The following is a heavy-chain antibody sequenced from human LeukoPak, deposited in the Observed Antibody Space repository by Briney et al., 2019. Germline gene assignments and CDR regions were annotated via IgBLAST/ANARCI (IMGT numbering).Heavy chain of an antibody. J-gene: IGHJ4*02. Sequence: SETLSLTCTVSGGSISSYYWSWIRQPAGKGLEWIGGIYTSGSTTYNSSLKSRVTISLDTSKNHFSLRLSSVTAADTAVYYCARDREVGATGYYFDYWGQGTLVTVSS. V-gene: IGHV4-4*07. D-gene: IGHD1-26*01. CDR3: ARDREVGATGYYFDY. CDR2: IYTSGST. CDR1: GGSISSYY.